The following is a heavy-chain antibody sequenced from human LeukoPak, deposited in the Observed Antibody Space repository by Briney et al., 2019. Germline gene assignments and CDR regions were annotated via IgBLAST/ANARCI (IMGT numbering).Heavy chain of an antibody. D-gene: IGHD3-10*01. J-gene: IGHJ6*03. Sequence: ASVKVSCKASGYTFTGYYMHWVRQAPGQGLEWMGWINPKSGGTNYAQKFQGRITMTRDTSISTAYMELSSLRSDDTAVYCCARDSGSSYYYMDVWGKGTTVTVSS. CDR3: ARDSGSSYYYMDV. CDR2: INPKSGGT. CDR1: GYTFTGYY. V-gene: IGHV1-2*02.